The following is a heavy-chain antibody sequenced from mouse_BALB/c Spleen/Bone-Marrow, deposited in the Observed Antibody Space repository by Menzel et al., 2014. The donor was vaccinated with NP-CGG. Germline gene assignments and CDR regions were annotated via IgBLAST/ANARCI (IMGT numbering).Heavy chain of an antibody. J-gene: IGHJ2*01. CDR2: INSNGGST. D-gene: IGHD2-1*01. CDR1: GFTFSSYG. CDR3: ARGNYGNYVDYFDY. V-gene: IGHV5-6-3*01. Sequence: EAQLVESGGGLVQPGGSLKLSCAASGFTFSSYGMSWVRQIPDKRLELVASINSNGGSTYYPDSVKGRFTISRDNAKKTLSLQMSSLKSEDTAVYYCARGNYGNYVDYFDYWSQGTTLAVSS.